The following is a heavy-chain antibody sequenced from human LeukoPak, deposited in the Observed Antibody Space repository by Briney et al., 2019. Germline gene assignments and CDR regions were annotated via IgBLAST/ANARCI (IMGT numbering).Heavy chain of an antibody. D-gene: IGHD5-18*01. J-gene: IGHJ4*02. CDR1: GGSFSGYY. CDR3: ARAGYSYGYAKDY. CDR2: INHSGST. Sequence: SETLSLTCADYGGSFSGYYWSWIRQPPGKGLEWIGEINHSGSTNYNPSLKSRVTISVDTSKNQFSLKLSSVTAADTAVYYCARAGYSYGYAKDYWGQGTLVTVSS. V-gene: IGHV4-34*01.